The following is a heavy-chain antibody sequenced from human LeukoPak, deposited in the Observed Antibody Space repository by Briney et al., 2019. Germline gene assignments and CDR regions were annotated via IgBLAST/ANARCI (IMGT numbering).Heavy chain of an antibody. V-gene: IGHV3-48*01. CDR2: ISSSSSTI. Sequence: GGSLRLSCAASGFTFSSYGMTWVRQAPGKGLEWVSYISSSSSTIYYADSVKGRFTISRDNSKNTLYLQMNSLRAEDTAVYYCAKDRQAVAGTNFDYWGQGTLVTVSS. J-gene: IGHJ4*02. CDR1: GFTFSSYG. CDR3: AKDRQAVAGTNFDY. D-gene: IGHD6-19*01.